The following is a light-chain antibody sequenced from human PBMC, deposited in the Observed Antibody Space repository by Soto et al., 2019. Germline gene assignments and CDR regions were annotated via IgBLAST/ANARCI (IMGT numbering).Light chain of an antibody. CDR1: QSVSRSY. V-gene: IGKV3-20*01. Sequence: EIVLTQSPGTLSLSPGERATLSCRASQSVSRSYLAWYQQKPGQAPRLLIYGASSRATGIPDRFSGSGSGTDFTLTISRLEPEDFAVYYCQQYGSSPETFSQGTKVEIK. CDR2: GAS. J-gene: IGKJ1*01. CDR3: QQYGSSPET.